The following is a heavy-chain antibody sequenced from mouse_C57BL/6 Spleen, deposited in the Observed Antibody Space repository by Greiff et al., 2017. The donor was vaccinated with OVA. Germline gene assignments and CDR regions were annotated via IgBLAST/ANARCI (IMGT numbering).Heavy chain of an antibody. V-gene: IGHV1-26*01. CDR1: GYTFTDYY. CDR2: INPNNGGT. J-gene: IGHJ2*01. CDR3: ASEGYYGSSSFDY. D-gene: IGHD1-1*01. Sequence: EVQLQQSGPELVKPGASVKISCKASGYTFTDYYMNWVKQSHGKSLEWIGDINPNNGGTSYNQKFKGKATLTVDKSSSTAYMELRSLTSEDSAVYYCASEGYYGSSSFDYWGQGTTLTVSS.